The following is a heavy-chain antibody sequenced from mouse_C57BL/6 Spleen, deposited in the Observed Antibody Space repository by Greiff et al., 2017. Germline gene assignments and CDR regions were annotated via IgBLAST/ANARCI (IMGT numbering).Heavy chain of an antibody. J-gene: IGHJ1*03. CDR3: ARGALYYYGSSHWYFDV. CDR2: INYDGSST. V-gene: IGHV5-16*01. Sequence: EVQRVESEGGLVQPGSSMKLSCTASGFSFCDYYMTWVRQVPEKGLEWVANINYDGSSTCYLHSLKSRFIISRDNAKNILYMQMSSLKSEDTATYYCARGALYYYGSSHWYFDVWGTGTTVTVSS. CDR1: GFSFCDYY. D-gene: IGHD1-1*01.